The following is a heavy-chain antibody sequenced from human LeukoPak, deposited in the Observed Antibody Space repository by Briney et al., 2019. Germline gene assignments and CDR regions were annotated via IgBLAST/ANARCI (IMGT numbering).Heavy chain of an antibody. CDR3: ARGRMVRGVIGPGVHDV. Sequence: PGGSLRLSCAASGFTFSSYAMSWVRQAPGKGLEWVSAISGSGGSTYYADSVKGRFTISRDNSKNTLYLQMNSLRAEDTAVYYCARGRMVRGVIGPGVHDVWGQGTTVTVSS. CDR2: ISGSGGST. V-gene: IGHV3-23*01. CDR1: GFTFSSYA. J-gene: IGHJ6*02. D-gene: IGHD3-10*01.